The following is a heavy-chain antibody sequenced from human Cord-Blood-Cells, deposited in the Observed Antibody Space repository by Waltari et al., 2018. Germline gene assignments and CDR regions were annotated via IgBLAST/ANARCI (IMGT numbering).Heavy chain of an antibody. CDR3: ARELWFGELLVYYYGMDV. V-gene: IGHV7-4-1*02. D-gene: IGHD3-10*01. Sequence: QVQLVQSGSELKKPGASVKVYCKASGYTFTSYAMNRVRPASGQGLEWMGWINTNTGNPTYAQGFTGRFVFSLATSVSTAYLQISSLKAEDTAVYYCARELWFGELLVYYYGMDVWGQGTTVTVSS. CDR1: GYTFTSYA. CDR2: INTNTGNP. J-gene: IGHJ6*02.